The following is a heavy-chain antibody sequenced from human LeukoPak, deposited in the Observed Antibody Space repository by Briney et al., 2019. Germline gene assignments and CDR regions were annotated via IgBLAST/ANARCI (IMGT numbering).Heavy chain of an antibody. CDR2: IRYDGSNS. J-gene: IGHJ6*04. V-gene: IGHV3-30*02. CDR1: GFTFNRHT. D-gene: IGHD3-3*02. CDR3: AKDFISFSMDV. Sequence: GGSLRISCETSGFTFNRHTMYWVRQAPGKGLEWVAFIRYDGSNSYYADSVKGRFTITRDNSKNTLFLQMTSLRVEDTAVYYCAKDFISFSMDVWGEGTTVTISS.